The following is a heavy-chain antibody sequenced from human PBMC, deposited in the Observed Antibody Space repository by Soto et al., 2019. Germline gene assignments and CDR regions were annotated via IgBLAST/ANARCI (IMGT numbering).Heavy chain of an antibody. CDR3: AREAHEYQLLWADWFDP. J-gene: IGHJ5*02. V-gene: IGHV1-69*13. CDR2: IIPIFGTA. Sequence: GASVKISCKASGGTFSSYAISWVRQAPGQGLEWMGGIIPIFGTANYAQKFQGRVTITADESTSTAYMELSSLRSEDTAVYYCAREAHEYQLLWADWFDPWGQGTLVTVSS. CDR1: GGTFSSYA. D-gene: IGHD2-2*01.